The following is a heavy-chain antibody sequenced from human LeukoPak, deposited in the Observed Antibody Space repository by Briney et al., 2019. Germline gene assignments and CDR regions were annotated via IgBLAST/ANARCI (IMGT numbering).Heavy chain of an antibody. J-gene: IGHJ5*02. CDR1: GYSISSGYY. V-gene: IGHV4-38-2*02. Sequence: SETLSFTCTVSGYSISSGYYWGWIRQPPGKGLEWIGSIYHSGSTYYNPSLKSRVTISVDTSKNQFSLKLSSVTAADTAVYYCARESGSEENWFDPWGQGTLVTVSS. CDR3: ARESGSEENWFDP. CDR2: IYHSGST. D-gene: IGHD3-10*01.